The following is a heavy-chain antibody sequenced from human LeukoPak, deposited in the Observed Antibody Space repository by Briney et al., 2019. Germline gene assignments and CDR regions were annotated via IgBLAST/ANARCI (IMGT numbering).Heavy chain of an antibody. Sequence: GGSLRLSCAASGFTFSDFAMSWVRQAPGKGLEWVSTISDGGSITYYADSVKGRFTISRDNSKNTLFLQMNSLRAEDTALYYCAKSRGSGSNMARGVNFDYWGQGTLVTVSS. D-gene: IGHD3-10*01. CDR3: AKSRGSGSNMARGVNFDY. V-gene: IGHV3-23*01. CDR2: ISDGGSIT. J-gene: IGHJ4*02. CDR1: GFTFSDFA.